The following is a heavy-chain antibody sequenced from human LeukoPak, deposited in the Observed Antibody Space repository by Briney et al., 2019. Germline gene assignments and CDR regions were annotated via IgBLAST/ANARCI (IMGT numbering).Heavy chain of an antibody. D-gene: IGHD3-22*01. CDR1: GGSISSYY. CDR3: ARLYYYDSSAHFDY. V-gene: IGHV4-4*07. J-gene: IGHJ4*02. Sequence: SETLSLTCTVSGGSISSYYWSWIRQPAGEGLEWIGRIYTSGSTNYNPSLKSRVTMSVDTSKNQFSLKLSSVTAADTAVYYCARLYYYDSSAHFDYWGQGTLVTVSS. CDR2: IYTSGST.